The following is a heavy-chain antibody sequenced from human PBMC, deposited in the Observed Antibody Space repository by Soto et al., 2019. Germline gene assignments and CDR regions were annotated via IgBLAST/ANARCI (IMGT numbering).Heavy chain of an antibody. CDR1: GFTFSSYG. J-gene: IGHJ3*02. Sequence: QVQLVESGGGVVQPGRSPRLSCAASGFTFSSYGMHWVRQAPGKGLEWVAVIWYDGSNKYYADSVKGRFTISRDNSKNTLYLQMNSLRAEDTAVYYCARDSDAFDIWGQGTMVTVSS. CDR3: ARDSDAFDI. V-gene: IGHV3-33*01. CDR2: IWYDGSNK.